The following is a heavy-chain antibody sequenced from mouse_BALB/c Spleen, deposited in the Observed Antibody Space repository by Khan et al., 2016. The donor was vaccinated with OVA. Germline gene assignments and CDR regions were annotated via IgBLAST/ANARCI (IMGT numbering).Heavy chain of an antibody. CDR1: GYSITSGYA. J-gene: IGHJ2*01. CDR2: ISYSGVT. CDR3: ASGSYWWYYFDY. D-gene: IGHD1-1*02. Sequence: EVQLQESGPGLVKPSQSLSLSCTASGYSITSGYAWNWIRQSPGNILEWMGYISYSGVTSYTPSFKSRISLTPDTSKNQSFLQLNSVTTEDTATDDYASGSYWWYYFDYWGQGTTRTVSS. V-gene: IGHV3-2*02.